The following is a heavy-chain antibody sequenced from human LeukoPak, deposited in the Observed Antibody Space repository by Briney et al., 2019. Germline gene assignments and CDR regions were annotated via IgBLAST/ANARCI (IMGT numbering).Heavy chain of an antibody. CDR3: ARRRGSYYGSGSYLDY. CDR1: GGSFSGYY. V-gene: IGHV4-34*01. CDR2: INHSGST. J-gene: IGHJ4*02. Sequence: TASETLSLTCAVYGGSFSGYYWSWIRQPPGKGLEWIGEINHSGSTNYNPSLKSRVTISVDTSKNQFSLKLSSVTAADTAVYYCARRRGSYYGSGSYLDYWGQGTLVTVSS. D-gene: IGHD3-10*01.